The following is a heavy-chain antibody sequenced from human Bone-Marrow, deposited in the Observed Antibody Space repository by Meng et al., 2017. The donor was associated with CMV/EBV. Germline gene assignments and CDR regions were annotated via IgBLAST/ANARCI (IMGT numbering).Heavy chain of an antibody. CDR2: ISSSSYI. CDR3: ARGSPDYEYYYYGMDV. CDR1: GFTFTDAW. D-gene: IGHD4-17*01. Sequence: GGSLRLSCAASGFTFTDAWMNWVRQAPGKGLEWVSSISSSSYIYYADSVKGRFTISRDNAKNSLYLQMNSLRAEDTAVYYCARGSPDYEYYYYGMDVWGQGTTVTVSS. V-gene: IGHV3-69-1*01. J-gene: IGHJ6*02.